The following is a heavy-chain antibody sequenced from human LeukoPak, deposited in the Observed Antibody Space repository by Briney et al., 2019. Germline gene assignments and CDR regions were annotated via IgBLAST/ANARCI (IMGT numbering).Heavy chain of an antibody. Sequence: GGSLRLSCAASRFTFSSYSMNWVRQAPGKGLEWVSSISSSSSSYIYYADSVKGRFTISKDNAKNSLYLQMNSLRAEDTAVYYCARGIRYYKNWFDPWGQGTLVTVSS. CDR3: ARGIRYYKNWFDP. CDR1: RFTFSSYS. J-gene: IGHJ5*02. D-gene: IGHD3-9*01. CDR2: ISSSSSSYI. V-gene: IGHV3-21*01.